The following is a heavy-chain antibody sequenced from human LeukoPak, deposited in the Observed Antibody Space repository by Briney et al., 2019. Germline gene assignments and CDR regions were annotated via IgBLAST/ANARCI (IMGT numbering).Heavy chain of an antibody. CDR2: IYSGGST. V-gene: IGHV3-66*02. D-gene: IGHD3-22*01. Sequence: PGGSLRLSCAASGFTVSSNYMSWVRQAPGKGLEWVSVIYSGGSTYYADSVKGRFTISRDNSKNTLYLQMNSLRAEDTAVYYCARDLAWYDSSGTWGQGTLVTVSS. CDR1: GFTVSSNY. J-gene: IGHJ4*02. CDR3: ARDLAWYDSSGT.